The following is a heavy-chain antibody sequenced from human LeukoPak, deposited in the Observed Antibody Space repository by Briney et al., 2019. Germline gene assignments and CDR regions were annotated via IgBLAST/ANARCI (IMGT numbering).Heavy chain of an antibody. Sequence: LGGALRLSCAASGYSLDDYGMSRVRQTTGKGLELDPGINWNGGSTGYADSVKGRFTISRDNAKNSLYLQMNSLRAEDTALYYCAREVVGATSYNWFDPWGQGTLVTVSS. V-gene: IGHV3-20*04. CDR3: AREVVGATSYNWFDP. D-gene: IGHD1-26*01. CDR1: GYSLDDYG. J-gene: IGHJ5*02. CDR2: INWNGGST.